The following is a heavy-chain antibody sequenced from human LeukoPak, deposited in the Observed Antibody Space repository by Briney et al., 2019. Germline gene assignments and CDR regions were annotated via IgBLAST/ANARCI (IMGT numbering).Heavy chain of an antibody. CDR1: GGSVSSYF. D-gene: IGHD1-26*01. CDR2: MYYSGST. CDR3: ARLDNGRGAFDY. J-gene: IGHJ4*02. V-gene: IGHV4-59*02. Sequence: SETLSLTCTVSGGSVSSYFWSWTRQPPGKGLEWIGYMYYSGSTNYNPSLKSRVTISIDTSKNQFSLQLSSVTAADTAVYYCARLDNGRGAFDYWGQGTLVTVSS.